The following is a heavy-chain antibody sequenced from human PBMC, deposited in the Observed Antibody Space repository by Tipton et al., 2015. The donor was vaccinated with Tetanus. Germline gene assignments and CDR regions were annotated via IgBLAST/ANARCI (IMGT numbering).Heavy chain of an antibody. J-gene: IGHJ4*02. D-gene: IGHD4-17*01. V-gene: IGHV3-30*04. CDR2: ISYDGSKN. CDR3: AREWTSTVTSKYDY. Sequence: SGVAFGSFAMHWVRQAPGKGLEWVAVISYDGSKNNYADSVKGRFTISRDNSKNMLYLQMNSLTTEDTAVYYCAREWTSTVTSKYDYWGQGTLVTVSS. CDR1: GVAFGSFA.